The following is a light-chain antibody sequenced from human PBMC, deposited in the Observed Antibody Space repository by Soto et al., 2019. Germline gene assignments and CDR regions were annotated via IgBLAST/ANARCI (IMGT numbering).Light chain of an antibody. V-gene: IGLV4-69*01. J-gene: IGLJ2*01. Sequence: QLVLTQSPSASASLGASIKLTCTLSSGHSHYAIAWHQQQPEGGPRYLLKINRDGSHNKGDGIPDRFSGSRSGAECYLIISSLQSEDEADYYCQSWGAGFRVFGGGTKLTVL. CDR1: SGHSHYA. CDR3: QSWGAGFRV. CDR2: INRDGSH.